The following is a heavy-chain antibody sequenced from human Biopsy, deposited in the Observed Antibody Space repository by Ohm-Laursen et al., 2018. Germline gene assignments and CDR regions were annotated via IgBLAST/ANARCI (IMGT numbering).Heavy chain of an antibody. CDR2: IYSSGGT. CDR3: ARHDRSGYWGLDY. J-gene: IGHJ4*02. D-gene: IGHD3-22*01. CDR1: GGSLNNHY. V-gene: IGHV4-4*08. Sequence: SQTLSLTCSVSGGSLNNHYWSWIRQSSGKGLEWLAYIYSSGGTNYNPSLKSRIIVSVDTSKNQLSLKVTSVTATDTAMYYCARHDRSGYWGLDYWGQGALVTVSA.